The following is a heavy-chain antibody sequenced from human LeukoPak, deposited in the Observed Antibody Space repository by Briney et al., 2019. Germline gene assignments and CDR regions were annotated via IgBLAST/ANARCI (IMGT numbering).Heavy chain of an antibody. Sequence: PSETLSLTCTVSGGSISGHTFNWDWLPPPPGMDLVWVVTICYNGNTFYNPSLNSLILITINMYNSPFSLHLSSVTDADTAIYYCARLTALAGHSGAFDIWGPGAMVTVSS. V-gene: IGHV4-39*01. CDR3: ARLTALAGHSGAFDI. J-gene: IGHJ3*02. CDR1: GGSISGHTFN. D-gene: IGHD6-19*01. CDR2: ICYNGNT.